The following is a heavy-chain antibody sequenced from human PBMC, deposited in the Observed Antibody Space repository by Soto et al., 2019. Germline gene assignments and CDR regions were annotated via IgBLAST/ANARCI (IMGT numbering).Heavy chain of an antibody. D-gene: IGHD2-15*01. V-gene: IGHV4-4*02. Sequence: SETLSLTCAVSGGSVNTGYWWSWVRQPPGKGLEWIGEVHHSGTTNYIQSLTSRLTMSVDKSGNQVSLELTSVAAADTAVYYCAPLSVSLSGPYGIHVWGQGTTVTVSS. CDR2: VHHSGTT. CDR3: APLSVSLSGPYGIHV. J-gene: IGHJ6*02. CDR1: GGSVNTGYW.